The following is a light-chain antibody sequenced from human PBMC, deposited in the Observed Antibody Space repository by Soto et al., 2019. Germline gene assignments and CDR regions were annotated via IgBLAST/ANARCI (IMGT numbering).Light chain of an antibody. CDR3: QQRSNWPLT. V-gene: IGKV3-11*01. CDR2: DAS. J-gene: IGKJ4*02. CDR1: QSVSSN. Sequence: EIVLTQSPATLSLSPGERATLSCRASQSVSSNLAWYQQKLGQAPRLLIYDASNKATGIPTRFSGSGSGTDFTLTISSLEPEDFAIYYCQQRSNWPLTFGGGPRVEIK.